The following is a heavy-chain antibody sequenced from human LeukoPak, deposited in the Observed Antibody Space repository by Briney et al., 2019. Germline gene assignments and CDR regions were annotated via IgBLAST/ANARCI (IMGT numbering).Heavy chain of an antibody. J-gene: IGHJ4*02. V-gene: IGHV3-15*01. CDR3: ATGAMVRGVRDY. Sequence: AGGSLRLSCAASGFSFSNAWMNWVRQAPGKGLEWVGRIKSRGDGGTTEYAAPVKGRFTISRDDSKSTVYLQMNSVKSEDTAVYYCATGAMVRGVRDYWGQGTLVTVSS. D-gene: IGHD3-10*01. CDR1: GFSFSNAW. CDR2: IKSRGDGGTT.